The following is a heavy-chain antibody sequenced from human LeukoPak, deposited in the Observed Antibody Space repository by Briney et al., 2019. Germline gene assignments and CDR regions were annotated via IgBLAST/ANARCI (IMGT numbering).Heavy chain of an antibody. J-gene: IGHJ4*02. CDR3: AGQGNYYDSSGYYRGLLFDY. CDR2: IYTSGST. V-gene: IGHV4-4*07. CDR1: GGPISSYY. Sequence: PSETLSLTCTVSGGPISSYYWSWIRQPAGKGLEWIGRIYTSGSTNYNPSLKSRVTMSVDTSKNQFSLKLSSVTAADTAVYYCAGQGNYYDSSGYYRGLLFDYWGQGTLVTVSS. D-gene: IGHD3-22*01.